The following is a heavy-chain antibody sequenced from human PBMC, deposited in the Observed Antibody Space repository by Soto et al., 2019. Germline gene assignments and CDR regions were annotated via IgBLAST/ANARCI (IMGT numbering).Heavy chain of an antibody. CDR2: ISLYSDGT. J-gene: IGHJ5*02. CDR3: ARVVPGDAGWFGP. CDR1: GDTFSNYG. Sequence: QVQLVQSGGEVKRPGASVKVSCKTSGDTFSNYGITWVRQAPGQPLEWLGWISLYSDGTNYAQKFQGRVAITTDTSTPIAYMELRSLRSDDTAVYYCARVVPGDAGWFGPWGQGTLVTVSS. V-gene: IGHV1-18*01. D-gene: IGHD2-2*01.